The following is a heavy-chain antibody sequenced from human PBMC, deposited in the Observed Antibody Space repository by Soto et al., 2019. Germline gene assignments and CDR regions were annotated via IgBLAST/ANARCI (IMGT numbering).Heavy chain of an antibody. J-gene: IGHJ3*01. V-gene: IGHV3-74*01. CDR3: ARGDRGGFDL. CDR2: VHSDGTTT. CDR1: GFTFDYYW. D-gene: IGHD3-10*01. Sequence: EVQLVESGGGLVQPGESLRLSCAASGFTFDYYWMHWVRQAPGKGLVWVSRVHSDGTTTTYADSVKGRFTISRDNARNTVTLQMSSLRAEETAIYYCARGDRGGFDLGGHGTVVTVSS.